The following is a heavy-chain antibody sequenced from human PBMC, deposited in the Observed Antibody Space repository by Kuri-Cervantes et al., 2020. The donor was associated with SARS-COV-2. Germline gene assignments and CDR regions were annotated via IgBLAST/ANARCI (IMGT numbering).Heavy chain of an antibody. CDR2: INAGNGNT. V-gene: IGHV1-3*01. J-gene: IGHJ3*02. D-gene: IGHD1-26*01. CDR3: ASASGSYENDAFDI. CDR1: GYTFTSYA. Sequence: ASVKVSCKASGYTFTSYARHWVGQAPGQRLEWMGLINAGNGNTKYSQKFQGRVTITTDTSASTAYMELSSLRSEDTAVYYCASASGSYENDAFDIWGQGTMVTVSS.